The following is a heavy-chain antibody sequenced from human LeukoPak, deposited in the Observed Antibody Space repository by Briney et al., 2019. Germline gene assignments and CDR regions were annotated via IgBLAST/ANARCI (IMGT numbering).Heavy chain of an antibody. V-gene: IGHV3-23*01. CDR1: GFTFSTYA. D-gene: IGHD6-13*01. CDR3: ARPDSSSWYFWFDP. CDR2: ISGSGGST. Sequence: GSLRLSCAASGFTFSTYAMSWVRQAPGKGLEWVSAISGSGGSTYYADSVKGRFTISRDNSKNTLYLQMNSLRAEDTAVYYCARPDSSSWYFWFDPWGQGTLVTVSS. J-gene: IGHJ5*02.